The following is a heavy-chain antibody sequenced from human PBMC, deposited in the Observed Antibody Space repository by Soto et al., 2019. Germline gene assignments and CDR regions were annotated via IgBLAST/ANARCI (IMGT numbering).Heavy chain of an antibody. J-gene: IGHJ6*02. D-gene: IGHD4-17*01. Sequence: ASVKVSCKASGYTFTSYAMHWVRQAPGQRLEWMGWINAGNGNTKYSQKFQGRGTITRDTSASPAYMELSSLRSEDTAVYYCARAVTVTTWMRYHYGMDVWGQGTTVTVSS. CDR1: GYTFTSYA. CDR3: ARAVTVTTWMRYHYGMDV. V-gene: IGHV1-3*01. CDR2: INAGNGNT.